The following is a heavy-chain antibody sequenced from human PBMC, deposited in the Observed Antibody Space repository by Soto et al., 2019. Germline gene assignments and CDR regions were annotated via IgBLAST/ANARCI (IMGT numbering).Heavy chain of an antibody. CDR2: ISYDGSNK. J-gene: IGHJ2*01. Sequence: QVQLVESGGGVVQPGRSLRLSCAASGFTFSSYGMHWVRQAPGKGLEWVAVISYDGSNKYYADSVKGRFTISRDNSKNTLYLQMNSLRAEDTAVYYCAKELVKDIVVVVAACFFDLWGRGTLVTVSS. CDR3: AKELVKDIVVVVAACFFDL. V-gene: IGHV3-30*18. CDR1: GFTFSSYG. D-gene: IGHD2-15*01.